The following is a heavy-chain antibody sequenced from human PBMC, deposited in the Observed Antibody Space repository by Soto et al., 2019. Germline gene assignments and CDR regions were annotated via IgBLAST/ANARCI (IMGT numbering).Heavy chain of an antibody. D-gene: IGHD4-17*01. CDR1: GGSISSSSYY. CDR3: ARTTGNDYGEPTGAFDI. CDR2: IYYSGST. J-gene: IGHJ3*02. Sequence: SETLSLTCTVSGGSISSSSYYWGWIRQPPGKGLEWIGSIYYSGSTYYNPSLKSRVTISVDTSKNQFSLKLSSVTAADTAVYYCARTTGNDYGEPTGAFDIWGQGTMVTVSS. V-gene: IGHV4-39*01.